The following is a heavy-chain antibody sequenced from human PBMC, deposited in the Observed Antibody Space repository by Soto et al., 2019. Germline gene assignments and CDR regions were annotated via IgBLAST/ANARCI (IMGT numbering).Heavy chain of an antibody. CDR2: IWHDGSNK. V-gene: IGHV3-33*01. D-gene: IGHD2-2*01. CDR3: VRDRGTVEVSPGLSWFDP. Sequence: QVQLVESGGAVVQTGRSLRLSCAASGFTFSRYGMHWVRQSPDKGLEWVAVIWHDGSNKLYADSVKGRFTISRDNSKNTLYLQMNSLRAEDTAVYYCVRDRGTVEVSPGLSWFDPWGQGTLVIVSS. CDR1: GFTFSRYG. J-gene: IGHJ5*02.